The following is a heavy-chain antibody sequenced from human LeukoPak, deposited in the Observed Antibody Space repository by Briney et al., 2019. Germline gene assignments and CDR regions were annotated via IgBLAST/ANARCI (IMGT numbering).Heavy chain of an antibody. J-gene: IGHJ4*02. CDR3: AKRGVVIRVFLVGFHKEAYYFDS. CDR1: GITLSNYG. CDR2: LSGSGGGT. D-gene: IGHD3-10*01. V-gene: IGHV3-23*01. Sequence: GGSLRLSCVVSGITLSNYGMSWVRQAPGKGLEWVAGLSGSGGGTNYADSVQGRFTISRDNPKNTLYLQMNSLRAEDTAVYFCAKRGVVIRVFLVGFHKEAYYFDSWGQGALVTVSS.